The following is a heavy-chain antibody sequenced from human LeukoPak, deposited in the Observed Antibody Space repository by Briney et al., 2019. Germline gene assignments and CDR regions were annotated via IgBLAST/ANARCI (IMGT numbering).Heavy chain of an antibody. D-gene: IGHD3-10*01. CDR1: GFTFSSYA. CDR3: ARSRLWFGELSDY. V-gene: IGHV3-23*01. CDR2: ISGSGGST. Sequence: GGSLRLSCAASGFTFSSYAMSWVRQAPGKGLEWVSAISGSGGSTYYADSVKGRFTISRDNAKNSLYLQMNSLRAEDTAVYYCARSRLWFGELSDYWGQGTLVTVSS. J-gene: IGHJ4*02.